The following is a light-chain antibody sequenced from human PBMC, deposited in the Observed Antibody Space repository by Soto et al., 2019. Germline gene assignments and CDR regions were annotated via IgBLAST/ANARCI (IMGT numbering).Light chain of an antibody. Sequence: DIQMTQSPSTLSASVGDRVSITCRASESVNSWLAWYQQKPGKAPKLLIYKASSLESGVPSRFSGSGSGTEFTLTISSLQPDDFATYYCQQYNSHSPWTFGQGTKVDIK. CDR3: QQYNSHSPWT. CDR1: ESVNSW. CDR2: KAS. V-gene: IGKV1-5*03. J-gene: IGKJ1*01.